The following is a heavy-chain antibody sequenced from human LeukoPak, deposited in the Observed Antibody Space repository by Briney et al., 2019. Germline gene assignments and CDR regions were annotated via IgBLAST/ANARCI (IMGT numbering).Heavy chain of an antibody. CDR2: ISYDGSNK. D-gene: IGHD6-13*01. Sequence: GGSLRLSCAASGFTFSSYGMHWVRQAPGKGLEWVAVISYDGSNKYYADSVKGRFTISRDNSKNTLYLQMNSLRAEDTAVYYCAKEIRHGSWYAYYYYGMDVWGQGTTVTVSS. CDR3: AKEIRHGSWYAYYYYGMDV. V-gene: IGHV3-30*18. J-gene: IGHJ6*02. CDR1: GFTFSSYG.